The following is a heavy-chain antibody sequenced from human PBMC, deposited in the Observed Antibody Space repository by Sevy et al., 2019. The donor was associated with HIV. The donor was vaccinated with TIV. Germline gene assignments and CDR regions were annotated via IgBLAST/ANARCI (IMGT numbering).Heavy chain of an antibody. Sequence: ASVKVSCRTSGYTITTYDINWVRQATGQGLEWMGWMNPSRGNTGSAQKFQGRLTMTRDTSTSTAYMELSSLESQDTAVYYCARRRGFGELLGLGYWGQGTLVTVSS. V-gene: IGHV1-8*01. J-gene: IGHJ4*02. CDR1: GYTITTYD. CDR2: MNPSRGNT. CDR3: ARRRGFGELLGLGY. D-gene: IGHD3-10*01.